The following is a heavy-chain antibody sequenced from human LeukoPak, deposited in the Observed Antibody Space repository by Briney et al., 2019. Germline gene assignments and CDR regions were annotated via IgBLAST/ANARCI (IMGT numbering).Heavy chain of an antibody. Sequence: PGGSLRLSCAASGSTFSSYAMHWVRQAPGKGLEWVAVISYDGSNKYYADSVKGRFTISRDNSKDTLYLQMNSLRAEDTAVYYCAREDNFVATIKGYFDYWGQGTLVTVSS. V-gene: IGHV3-30*04. CDR2: ISYDGSNK. CDR1: GSTFSSYA. D-gene: IGHD5-12*01. CDR3: AREDNFVATIKGYFDY. J-gene: IGHJ4*02.